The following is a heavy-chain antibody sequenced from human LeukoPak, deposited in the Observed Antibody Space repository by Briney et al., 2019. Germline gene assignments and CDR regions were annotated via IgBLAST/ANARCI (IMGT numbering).Heavy chain of an antibody. J-gene: IGHJ4*02. CDR1: GFTFSTYG. V-gene: IGHV3-23*01. Sequence: GGSLRLSCAASGFTFSTYGMSWVRQAPGKGLARVSTIRRSGGGTFYADSVKGRFTVSRDDSKNTLYLQMNSLRAEDTAVYYCAKDGRTVDYFDYWGQGTLVTVSS. CDR3: AKDGRTVDYFDY. CDR2: IRRSGGGT. D-gene: IGHD1-26*01.